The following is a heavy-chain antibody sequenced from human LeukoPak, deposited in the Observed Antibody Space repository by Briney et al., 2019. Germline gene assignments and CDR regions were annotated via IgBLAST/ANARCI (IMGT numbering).Heavy chain of an antibody. Sequence: SVKVSCKASGGTFSSYAISWVRQAPGQGLEWMGRIIPIFGTANYAQKFQGRVTITTEESTSTAYMELRSLRSEDTAVYYCARASPGVDAFDIWGQGTMVTVSS. CDR2: IIPIFGTA. D-gene: IGHD7-27*01. CDR1: GGTFSSYA. CDR3: ARASPGVDAFDI. V-gene: IGHV1-69*05. J-gene: IGHJ3*02.